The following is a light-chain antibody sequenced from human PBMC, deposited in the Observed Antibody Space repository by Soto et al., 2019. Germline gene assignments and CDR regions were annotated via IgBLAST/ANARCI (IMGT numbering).Light chain of an antibody. CDR3: QQYNNWPPT. J-gene: IGKJ5*01. CDR1: ESVGRH. V-gene: IGKV3-15*01. CDR2: DAS. Sequence: VVTQSPATLSVSPGERATLSCTSSESVGRHLAWYHQKPGQAPKLIIFDASTRATGVPARFSGSWSGTECTLTVSSLQSEDIAVYFCQQYNNWPPTLGQGTRLEI.